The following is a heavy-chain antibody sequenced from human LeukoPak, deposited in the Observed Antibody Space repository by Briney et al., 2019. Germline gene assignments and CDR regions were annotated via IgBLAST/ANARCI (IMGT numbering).Heavy chain of an antibody. CDR2: IIPILGIA. CDR1: GGTFSSYA. D-gene: IGHD2-2*02. Sequence: SVKVSCKASGGTFSSYAISWVRQAPGQGLEWMGRIIPILGIANYAQKFQGRVTITADKSTSTAYMELSSLRSEDTAVYYCARGSGNIVVVPAAITYYGMDVWGQGTTDTVSS. V-gene: IGHV1-69*04. CDR3: ARGSGNIVVVPAAITYYGMDV. J-gene: IGHJ6*02.